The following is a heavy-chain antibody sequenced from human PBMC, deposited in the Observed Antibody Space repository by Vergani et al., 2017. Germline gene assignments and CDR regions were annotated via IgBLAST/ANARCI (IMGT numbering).Heavy chain of an antibody. CDR3: ARDFFPGLGVPDAFDI. CDR1: GFTFSSYS. J-gene: IGHJ3*02. D-gene: IGHD2-8*02. V-gene: IGHV3-21*01. Sequence: EVQLVESGGGLVKPGGSLRLSCAASGFTFSSYSMNWVRQAPGKGLEWVSSISSSSSYIYYSDSVKGRFTIPRDNAKNSLYLQMNSLRAEDTAVYYCARDFFPGLGVPDAFDIWGQGTMVTGSS. CDR2: ISSSSSYI.